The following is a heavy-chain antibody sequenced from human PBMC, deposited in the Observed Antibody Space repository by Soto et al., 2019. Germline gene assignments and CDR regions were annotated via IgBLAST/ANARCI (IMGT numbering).Heavy chain of an antibody. CDR3: ASAVDYDFWSGTTHYGMDV. CDR1: GLTFSNYW. Sequence: GGSLRLSCAASGLTFSNYWMPWVRQAPGQGLVWVSRISNDGTITDYADRVKGRFTVSRDNAKNTQSLQMDSLRSEDTAVYFCASAVDYDFWSGTTHYGMDVWGQGTTVTVSS. J-gene: IGHJ6*02. V-gene: IGHV3-74*01. CDR2: ISNDGTIT. D-gene: IGHD3-3*01.